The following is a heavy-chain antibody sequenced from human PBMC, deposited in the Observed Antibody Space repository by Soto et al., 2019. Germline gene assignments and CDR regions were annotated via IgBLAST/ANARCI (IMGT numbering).Heavy chain of an antibody. J-gene: IGHJ6*02. V-gene: IGHV3-30-3*01. CDR1: GFTFSSYA. CDR3: ARDICWGADCYGSGYGMDV. D-gene: IGHD2-21*02. Sequence: QVQLVESGGGVVQPGRSLRLSCAASGFTFSSYAMHWVRQAPGKGLEWVAVISYDGSNKYYADSVKGRFTISRDNSKNTLYLQMNSLRAEDTAVYYCARDICWGADCYGSGYGMDVWGQGTTVTVSS. CDR2: ISYDGSNK.